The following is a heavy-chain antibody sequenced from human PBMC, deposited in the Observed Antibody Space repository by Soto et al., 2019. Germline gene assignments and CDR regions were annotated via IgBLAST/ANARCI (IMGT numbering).Heavy chain of an antibody. J-gene: IGHJ4*02. D-gene: IGHD2-15*01. CDR3: ARESRYCRVGSCYFLPGIDY. Sequence: QVQLVQSGAEVKKPGSSVKVSCKASGGTFSSYAITWVRQAPGQGLDWMGGLTHIFGTANYAQKFQGRLPITADESTSTAYMELSSLRSEDTAVYYCARESRYCRVGSCYFLPGIDYWGQGTLRTVSS. V-gene: IGHV1-69*12. CDR2: LTHIFGTA. CDR1: GGTFSSYA.